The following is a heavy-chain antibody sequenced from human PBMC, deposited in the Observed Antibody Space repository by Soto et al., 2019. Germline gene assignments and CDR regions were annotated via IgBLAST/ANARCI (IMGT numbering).Heavy chain of an antibody. CDR3: ARSTRLHFFATDV. CDR1: GFSLSTEKMR. CDR2: IDWDDNK. Sequence: KPSETLRLTCNFSGFSLSTEKMRLSWIRQSPGKALEWLARIDWDDNKFYRTSLKTRLTISKETSKDQVVLTMTNMDPVDSGTYYCARSTRLHFFATDVWGQGTTVTVSS. J-gene: IGHJ6*02. V-gene: IGHV2-70*04. D-gene: IGHD5-12*01.